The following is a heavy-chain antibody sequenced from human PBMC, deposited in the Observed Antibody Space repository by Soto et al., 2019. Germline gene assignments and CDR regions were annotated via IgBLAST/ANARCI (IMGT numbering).Heavy chain of an antibody. D-gene: IGHD5-12*01. CDR3: AKSPRGEMATD. Sequence: QVQLVQSGPEVKKPGASVKVSCKASGYTFINYAITWVRQAPGQGLEWMGWINTYNGNTNYAENLQGRATMTTDTXXXXXXXXXXXLRSDDXXXXYCAKSPRGEMATDWGHGTLVTVSS. V-gene: IGHV1-18*01. J-gene: IGHJ4*01. CDR2: INTYNGNT. CDR1: GYTFINYA.